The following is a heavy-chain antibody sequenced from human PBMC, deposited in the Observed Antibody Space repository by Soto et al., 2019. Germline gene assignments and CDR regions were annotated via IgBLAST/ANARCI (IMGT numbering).Heavy chain of an antibody. Sequence: EVQLLESGGGLVQPGGSLRLSCAPSGFSFRNYAMSWVRQAPGKGLEWISTLTGSSSNTYYADSVKGRFAISRDNSRNTLYLQMHSLTAEDTAVYYCANGRATYGLLTHDYWGQGTLVTVSS. J-gene: IGHJ4*02. CDR1: GFSFRNYA. CDR2: LTGSSSNT. V-gene: IGHV3-23*01. D-gene: IGHD3-9*01. CDR3: ANGRATYGLLTHDY.